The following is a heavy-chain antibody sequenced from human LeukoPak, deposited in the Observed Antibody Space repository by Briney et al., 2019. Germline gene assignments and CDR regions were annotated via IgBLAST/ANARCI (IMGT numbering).Heavy chain of an antibody. J-gene: IGHJ4*02. CDR2: INYSGST. CDR3: ARHVDATGYYFDY. Sequence: SETLSLTCTVSGGSISSYYWSWIRQPPGKGLEWIGYINYSGSTNYNPFLKSRVTISVDTSKNQFSLKLSSVTAADTAVYYCARHVDATGYYFDYWGQGTLVTVSS. CDR1: GGSISSYY. V-gene: IGHV4-59*08.